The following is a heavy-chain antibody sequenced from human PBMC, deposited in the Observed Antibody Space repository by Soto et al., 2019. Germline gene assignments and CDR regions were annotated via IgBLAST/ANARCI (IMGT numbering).Heavy chain of an antibody. J-gene: IGHJ4*02. CDR3: TCQGGTGFPHDY. Sequence: QVQLVESGGGAVQPGRSLRLSCAASGFTFSSYGMHWVRQAQGKGLEWVAVIWYDGSEKFYADSVKGRFTISRDNSKNTLYLQMDSLRAGDTAIYYCTCQGGTGFPHDYWGQGTLVTVSS. V-gene: IGHV3-33*01. CDR2: IWYDGSEK. D-gene: IGHD3-16*01. CDR1: GFTFSSYG.